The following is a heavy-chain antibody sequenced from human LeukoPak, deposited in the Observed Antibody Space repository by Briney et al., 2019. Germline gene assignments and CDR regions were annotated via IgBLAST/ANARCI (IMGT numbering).Heavy chain of an antibody. CDR2: IYYSGST. D-gene: IGHD3-10*01. Sequence: PSETLSLTCTVSGGSMSSYYWSWIRQPPGNGLECIGYIYYSGSTYYNPSLESRVTISVDMSKNRFSLKLKSVTAADTAVYYCARVAGGVTQYFDHWGQGTLVTVSS. V-gene: IGHV4-59*01. CDR1: GGSMSSYY. J-gene: IGHJ4*02. CDR3: ARVAGGVTQYFDH.